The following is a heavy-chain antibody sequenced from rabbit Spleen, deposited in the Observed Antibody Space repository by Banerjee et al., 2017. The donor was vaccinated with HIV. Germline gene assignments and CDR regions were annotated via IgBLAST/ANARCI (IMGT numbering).Heavy chain of an antibody. Sequence: QSLEESGGDLVKPGASLTLTCTASGVSFSSSSYMCWVRQAPGKGLEWIACIDTGSSGFTYFATWAKGRFTCSKTSSTTVTLQMTRLTVADTATYFCARDAAGREDFNLWGQGTLVTVS. CDR3: ARDAAGREDFNL. D-gene: IGHD4-2*01. CDR1: GVSFSSSSY. CDR2: IDTGSSGFT. J-gene: IGHJ4*01. V-gene: IGHV1S40*01.